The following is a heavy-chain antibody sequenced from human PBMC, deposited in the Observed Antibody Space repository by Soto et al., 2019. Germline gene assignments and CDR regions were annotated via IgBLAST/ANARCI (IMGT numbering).Heavy chain of an antibody. D-gene: IGHD3-3*01. CDR1: DCAFSTYF. CDR2: IDNSGNT. J-gene: IGHJ4*02. V-gene: IGHV4-4*07. CDR3: ARGGQDFWSGPFDY. Sequence: SETLTLTFTVSDCAFSTYFCNWIRQPAGKGLEWIGRIDNSGNTNYNPSLKSRVTMSADTSRNQFSLKLNSVTAADTAVYYCARGGQDFWSGPFDYWGQGALVTVSS.